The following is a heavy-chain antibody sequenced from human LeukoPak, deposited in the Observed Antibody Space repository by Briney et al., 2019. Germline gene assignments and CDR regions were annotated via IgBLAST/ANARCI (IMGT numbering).Heavy chain of an antibody. CDR1: GFTFSNYW. CDR3: ARDDSRGYFFDY. J-gene: IGHJ4*02. V-gene: IGHV3-7*01. CDR2: IKQDGSEK. D-gene: IGHD3-22*01. Sequence: PGGSLRLSCAASGFTFSNYWMSWVRQAPGKGLEWVANIKQDGSEKYYVDSVKGRFTISRDNAKNSLYLQMNSLRAEDTAVYYCARDDSRGYFFDYWGQGTLVTVSS.